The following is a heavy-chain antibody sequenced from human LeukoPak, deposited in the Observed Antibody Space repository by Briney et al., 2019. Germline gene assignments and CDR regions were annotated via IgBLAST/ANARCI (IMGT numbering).Heavy chain of an antibody. CDR1: GFTFSSYA. Sequence: GGSLRLSCAASGFTFSSYAMSWVRQAPGKGLEWVSAISGSGGSTYYADSVKGRFTISRDNSKNTLYLQMNSLRAEDTAVYYCAKDQGAYVLLWFGEFDYWGQGTLVTVSS. V-gene: IGHV3-23*01. J-gene: IGHJ4*02. CDR3: AKDQGAYVLLWFGEFDY. CDR2: ISGSGGST. D-gene: IGHD3-10*01.